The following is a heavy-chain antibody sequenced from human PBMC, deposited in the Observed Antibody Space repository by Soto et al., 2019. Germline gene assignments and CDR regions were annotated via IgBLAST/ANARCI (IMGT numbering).Heavy chain of an antibody. J-gene: IGHJ4*02. Sequence: GGSLRLSCAASGLTFSSYAMHGVRQAPGKGLEWVAVISYDGSNKYYADSVKGRFTISRDNSKNTLYLQMNSLRAEDTAVYYCAGLSQRDNDDSSGYYSAGYWGQGTLVTVSS. CDR2: ISYDGSNK. CDR1: GLTFSSYA. CDR3: AGLSQRDNDDSSGYYSAGY. D-gene: IGHD3-22*01. V-gene: IGHV3-30-3*01.